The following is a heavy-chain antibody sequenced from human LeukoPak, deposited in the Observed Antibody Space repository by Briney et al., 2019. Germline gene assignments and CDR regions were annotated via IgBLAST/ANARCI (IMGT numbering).Heavy chain of an antibody. J-gene: IGHJ5*02. CDR3: AREVNYWFDP. Sequence: ASVKVSCKASGYTFTSYGISWVRQAPGQGLEWMGWSSDYNGNTNYAQKLQGRVTMTTDTFTRTAYMELRRLRSDDTAVYYCAREVNYWFDPWGQGTLVTVSS. CDR2: SSDYNGNT. V-gene: IGHV1-18*01. D-gene: IGHD2-21*01. CDR1: GYTFTSYG.